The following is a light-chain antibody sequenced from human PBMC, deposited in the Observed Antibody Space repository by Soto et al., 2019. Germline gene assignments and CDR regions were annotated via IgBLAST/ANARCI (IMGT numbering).Light chain of an antibody. CDR2: GAS. CDR1: QSVSSN. Sequence: EIVMTQSPATLSVSPGERATLSCRASQSVSSNLAWYQQKPGQAPRLLIYGASTRATGIPARFSGSGSGTEFTLIISSLQSEDFAVYSCQQYNNWPPWTFGQGTKVDIK. J-gene: IGKJ1*01. V-gene: IGKV3-15*01. CDR3: QQYNNWPPWT.